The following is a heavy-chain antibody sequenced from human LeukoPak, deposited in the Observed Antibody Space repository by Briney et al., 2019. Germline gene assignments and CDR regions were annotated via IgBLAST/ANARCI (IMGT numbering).Heavy chain of an antibody. V-gene: IGHV4-59*01. CDR1: GGSISSYY. CDR2: IYYSGST. D-gene: IGHD2-15*01. J-gene: IGHJ4*02. Sequence: SETLSLTCTVSGGSISSYYWSWIRQPPGKGLEWIGYIYYSGSTNYNPSFKSRVTISVDTSKNQFSLKLSSVTAADTAVYYCARDSCSGGSCYFDYWGQGTLVTVSS. CDR3: ARDSCSGGSCYFDY.